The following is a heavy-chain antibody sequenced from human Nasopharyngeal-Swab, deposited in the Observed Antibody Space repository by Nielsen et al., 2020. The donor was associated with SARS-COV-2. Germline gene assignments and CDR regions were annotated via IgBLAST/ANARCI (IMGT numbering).Heavy chain of an antibody. D-gene: IGHD3-9*01. CDR2: INAGNGNT. CDR3: ARDRNVLRYFDWLGWFDP. J-gene: IGHJ5*02. Sequence: ASVKVSCKASGYTFTSYAMHWVRQAPGQRLEWMGWINAGNGNTKYSQKFQGRVTITRDTSASTAYMELNSLRSEDTAVYYCARDRNVLRYFDWLGWFDPWGQGTLVTVSS. CDR1: GYTFTSYA. V-gene: IGHV1-3*01.